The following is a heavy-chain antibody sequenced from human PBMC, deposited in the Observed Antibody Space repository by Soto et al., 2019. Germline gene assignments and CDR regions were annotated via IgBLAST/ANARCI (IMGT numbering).Heavy chain of an antibody. Sequence: PGESLKISCKGSGHSFTSYWIAWVRQMPGKGLEWMGIIFPSDSDTRYSPSFQGQVTISADRSTSTVFLQWASLKASDTAVYFCARKDKSGYFNWFDPWGQGTLVTVSS. CDR3: ARKDKSGYFNWFDP. D-gene: IGHD3-22*01. J-gene: IGHJ5*02. V-gene: IGHV5-51*01. CDR2: IFPSDSDT. CDR1: GHSFTSYW.